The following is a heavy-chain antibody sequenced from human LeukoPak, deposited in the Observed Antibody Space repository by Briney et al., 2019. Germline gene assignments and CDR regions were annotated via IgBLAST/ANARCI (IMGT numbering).Heavy chain of an antibody. CDR2: ISGSDGST. CDR1: GFTLSSYA. J-gene: IGHJ4*02. V-gene: IGHV3-23*01. D-gene: IGHD3-10*01. CDR3: AKDVVRGVMWYFDY. Sequence: GGSLRLSRAASGFTLSSYAMSWVRQAPGQGLEWFSAISGSDGSTYYADSVKGRFTISRDNSKNTLYLQMNSLRAEDTAVYYCAKDVVRGVMWYFDYWGQGTLVTVSS.